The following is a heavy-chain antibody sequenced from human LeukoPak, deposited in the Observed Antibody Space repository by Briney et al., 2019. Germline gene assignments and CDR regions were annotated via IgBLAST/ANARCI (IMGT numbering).Heavy chain of an antibody. CDR3: AREWLYYDILTGYYTLDY. J-gene: IGHJ4*02. CDR2: IWYDGSNK. Sequence: GGSLRLSCAASGFTFSSYGMHWVRQAPGKGLEWVAVIWYDGSNKYYADSVKGRFTISRDNSKNTLYLQMNSLRAEDTAVYYCAREWLYYDILTGYYTLDYWGQGTLVTVSS. CDR1: GFTFSSYG. V-gene: IGHV3-33*01. D-gene: IGHD3-9*01.